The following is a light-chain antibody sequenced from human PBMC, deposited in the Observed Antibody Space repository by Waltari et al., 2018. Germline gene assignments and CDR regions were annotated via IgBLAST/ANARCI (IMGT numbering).Light chain of an antibody. CDR3: QQRSNWPLT. V-gene: IGKV3-11*01. J-gene: IGKJ4*01. Sequence: EIVLTQSPATLSLSPGERVTLSCRASQSVSSYLAWYQQKPGQAPRLLIYDASNRATGIPARFSGSGSGTDFTLTISSLEPEDFAVYYCQQRSNWPLTFGGGTKVEIK. CDR1: QSVSSY. CDR2: DAS.